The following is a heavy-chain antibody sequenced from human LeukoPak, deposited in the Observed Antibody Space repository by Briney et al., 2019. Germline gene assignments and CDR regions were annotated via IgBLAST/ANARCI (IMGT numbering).Heavy chain of an antibody. CDR1: GFTFSKYA. V-gene: IGHV3-23*01. CDR3: AKSYGDYLGYFDS. D-gene: IGHD4-17*01. CDR2: IRDGGGTK. J-gene: IGHJ4*02. Sequence: PGGSLRLSCGPSGFTFSKYAMSSVPRAPRKGPVWVSRIRDGGGTKNYADAVEGRFTISRDKSKTTLFLQMNSLRAEDTAVYYCAKSYGDYLGYFDSWGQGTLVTVSS.